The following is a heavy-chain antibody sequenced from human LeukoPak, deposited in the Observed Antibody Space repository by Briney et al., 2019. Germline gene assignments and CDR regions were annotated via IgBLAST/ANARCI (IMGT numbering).Heavy chain of an antibody. V-gene: IGHV4-39*01. CDR3: ARLRRSGWYSDSIDY. CDR2: VYYSGTT. Sequence: PSETLSLTCTVSGCSISNSRYYWGWIPQPPGRGLEWIGSVYYSGTTYYNPSLKSRVTISVDTSKHQFSLKLTSVTAADTAVYYCARLRRSGWYSDSIDYWGQGTLVTVSS. CDR1: GCSISNSRYY. J-gene: IGHJ4*02. D-gene: IGHD6-19*01.